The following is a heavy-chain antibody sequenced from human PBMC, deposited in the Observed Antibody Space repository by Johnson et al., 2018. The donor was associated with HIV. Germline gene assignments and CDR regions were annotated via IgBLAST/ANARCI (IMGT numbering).Heavy chain of an antibody. CDR3: ARGITMIAVVKGDAFDM. V-gene: IGHV3-11*04. CDR2: ISSSGSTI. CDR1: GFTFSDYY. Sequence: VQLVESGGGLVKPGGSLRLSCAASGFTFSDYYMSWIRQAPGKGLEWVSYISSSGSTIYYADSVKGRFTISRDNAKNTLYLQMNSLRTEDTAVYYCARGITMIAVVKGDAFDMWCQGTMVTVSS. D-gene: IGHD3-22*01. J-gene: IGHJ3*02.